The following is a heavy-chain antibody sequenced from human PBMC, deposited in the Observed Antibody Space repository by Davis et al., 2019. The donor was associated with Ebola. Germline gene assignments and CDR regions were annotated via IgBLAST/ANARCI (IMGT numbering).Heavy chain of an antibody. V-gene: IGHV4-4*07. D-gene: IGHD1-26*01. Sequence: MPSETLSLTCTVSGGSINSYYWSWVPQPPGKGLEWIGHIYTSGSTTYNPSLKSRVTMSIDTSKNQFYLELASVTAADTAVYFCARYSGTFGWLDPWGQGTLVTVSS. CDR1: GGSINSYY. CDR2: IYTSGST. J-gene: IGHJ5*02. CDR3: ARYSGTFGWLDP.